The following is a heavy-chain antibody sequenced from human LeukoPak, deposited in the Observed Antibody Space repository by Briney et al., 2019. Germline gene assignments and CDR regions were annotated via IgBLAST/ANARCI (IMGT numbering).Heavy chain of an antibody. CDR1: GGSMSSGGYS. D-gene: IGHD1-26*01. CDR2: IYHSGST. Sequence: SQTLSLTCAVSGGSMSSGGYSWSWIRQPPGKGLEWIAYIYHSGSTYYNPSLKSRVTISVDRSKNQFSLKLSSVTAADTAVYYCARRSSLSYSGVSRQRYYFDYWGQGTLVTVSS. CDR3: ARRSSLSYSGVSRQRYYFDY. V-gene: IGHV4-30-2*01. J-gene: IGHJ4*02.